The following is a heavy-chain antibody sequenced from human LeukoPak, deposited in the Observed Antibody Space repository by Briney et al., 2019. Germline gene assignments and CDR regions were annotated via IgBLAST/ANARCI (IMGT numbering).Heavy chain of an antibody. CDR1: GYTLTELS. V-gene: IGHV1-24*01. D-gene: IGHD3-3*01. J-gene: IGHJ3*02. CDR3: ATPLRFLEWYDAFDI. CDR2: FDPEDGET. Sequence: ASVNVSCKVSGYTLTELSMHWVRQAPGKGLEWMGGFDPEDGETIYAQKFQGRVTMTEDTSTDTAYMELSSLRSEDTAVYYCATPLRFLEWYDAFDIWGQGTMVTVPS.